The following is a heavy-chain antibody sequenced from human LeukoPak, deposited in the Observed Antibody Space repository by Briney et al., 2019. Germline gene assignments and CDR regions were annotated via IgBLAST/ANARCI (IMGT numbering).Heavy chain of an antibody. CDR2: INSDGSST. CDR3: ARDRVDTAPSIWYYYYYYGMDV. J-gene: IGHJ6*04. D-gene: IGHD5-18*01. V-gene: IGHV3-74*01. Sequence: GGSQRLSCAASGFTFSSYWMHWVRQAPGKGLVWVSRINSDGSSTSYADSVKGRFTISRDNAKNTLYLQMNSLRAEDTAVYYCARDRVDTAPSIWYYYYYYGMDVWGKGTTVTVSS. CDR1: GFTFSSYW.